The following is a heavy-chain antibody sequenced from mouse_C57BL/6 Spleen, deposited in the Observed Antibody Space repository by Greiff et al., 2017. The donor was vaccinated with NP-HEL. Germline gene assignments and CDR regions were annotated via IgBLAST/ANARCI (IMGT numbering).Heavy chain of an antibody. V-gene: IGHV5-4*03. CDR1: GFTFSSYA. Sequence: EVKLVESGGGLVKPGGSLKLSCAASGFTFSSYAMSWVRQTPEKRLEWVATISDGGSYTYYPDNVKGRFTISRDNAKNNLYLQMSHLKSEDTAMYYCARLPSLGYWGQGTTLTVSS. CDR3: ARLPSLGY. J-gene: IGHJ2*01. CDR2: ISDGGSYT. D-gene: IGHD1-1*01.